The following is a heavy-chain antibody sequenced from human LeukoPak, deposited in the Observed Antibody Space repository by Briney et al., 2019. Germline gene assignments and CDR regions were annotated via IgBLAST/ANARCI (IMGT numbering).Heavy chain of an antibody. J-gene: IGHJ4*02. Sequence: GGSLRLSCAASGFTFSSYGMQWVRQAPGKGLEWVAFIRYDGSDKYYADSVKGRFTISRDNSKNTLYLQMNSLRGEDTAVYYCAKIGAVAGHFDYWGQGTLVTVSS. CDR2: IRYDGSDK. D-gene: IGHD6-19*01. V-gene: IGHV3-30*02. CDR3: AKIGAVAGHFDY. CDR1: GFTFSSYG.